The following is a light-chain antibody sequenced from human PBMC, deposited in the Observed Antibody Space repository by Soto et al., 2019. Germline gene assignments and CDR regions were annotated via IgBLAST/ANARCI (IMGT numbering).Light chain of an antibody. Sequence: QSVLTQPPSASGSPGQSVTISCTGTSSDVGGYNYVSWYQQHPGKAPKLMIYEVSKRPSGVPDRFSGSKSGNMASLTVSGLQAEDEADYYCSSYAGSNNLVFGGGTQLTV. J-gene: IGLJ2*01. CDR2: EVS. V-gene: IGLV2-8*01. CDR1: SSDVGGYNY. CDR3: SSYAGSNNLV.